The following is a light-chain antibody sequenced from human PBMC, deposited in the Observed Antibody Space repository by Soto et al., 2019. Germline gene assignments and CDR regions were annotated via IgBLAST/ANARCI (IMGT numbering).Light chain of an antibody. Sequence: EVVLTQSPGSLSLSPGERATLSCRASQSVMSNYLSWYQQKPGQPPRLLIYVASSRATGIPDRFSGSGSGTDFTLTISRLEPEDFAVYYCQQYGSSGTFGQGTKVDIK. CDR2: VAS. J-gene: IGKJ1*01. V-gene: IGKV3-20*01. CDR1: QSVMSNY. CDR3: QQYGSSGT.